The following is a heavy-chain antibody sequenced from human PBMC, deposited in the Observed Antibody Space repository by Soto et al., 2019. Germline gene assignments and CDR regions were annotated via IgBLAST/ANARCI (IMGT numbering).Heavy chain of an antibody. CDR2: TYYRSKWYN. J-gene: IGHJ5*02. V-gene: IGHV6-1*01. CDR3: ARGPRLTTYSSSDNWFDP. CDR1: GDSVSSNSAA. D-gene: IGHD6-6*01. Sequence: SQTLSLTCAISGDSVSSNSAAWNWIRQSPSRGLEWLGRTYYRSKWYNDYAVSVKSRITINPDTSKNQFSLQLNSVTPEDTAVYYCARGPRLTTYSSSDNWFDPWGQGTLVTVSS.